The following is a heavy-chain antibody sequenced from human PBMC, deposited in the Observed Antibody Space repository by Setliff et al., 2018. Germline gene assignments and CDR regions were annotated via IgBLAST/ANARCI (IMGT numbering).Heavy chain of an antibody. CDR2: ISYSGNT. D-gene: IGHD1-1*01. CDR3: ARDAELPGPPVHDAFDL. Sequence: PSETLSLTCTVSGDSIRGDYWTWMRQPPGKGLEWVAYISYSGNTNYHPALRSRLTITRDTSKNQVSLQLRSVTAEDTAIYFCARDAELPGPPVHDAFDLWGPGTMVTVSS. V-gene: IGHV4-59*01. CDR1: GDSIRGDY. J-gene: IGHJ3*01.